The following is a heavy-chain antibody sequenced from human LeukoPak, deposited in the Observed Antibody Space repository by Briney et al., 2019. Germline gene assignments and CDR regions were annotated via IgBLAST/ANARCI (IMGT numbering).Heavy chain of an antibody. D-gene: IGHD6-13*01. V-gene: IGHV1-18*01. CDR3: ARDRGIAEADSFDP. CDR1: GYTYTTDG. J-gene: IGHJ5*02. Sequence: ASVKLSCKACGYTYTTDGISWVRQAPGQGLEWMGWIDTYSGKTNYAQKFQGRVTMTSDTSTSTAYMELRSLRSDDTAVYYCARDRGIAEADSFDPWGQGTLVTVSS. CDR2: IDTYSGKT.